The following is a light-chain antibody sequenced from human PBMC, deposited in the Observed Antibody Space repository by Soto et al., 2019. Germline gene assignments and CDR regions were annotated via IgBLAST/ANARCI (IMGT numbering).Light chain of an antibody. CDR1: QSVTNNY. Sequence: EIVLRQSPATLSLSPGDRATLSCGASQSVTNNYLAWYQQKPGLAPRLLIYDASYRANGIPDRFSGSGSGTDFTLTISRLEPEEFAVYYCQQYGSSLWTVGQGTKVDI. CDR3: QQYGSSLWT. J-gene: IGKJ1*01. V-gene: IGKV3D-20*01. CDR2: DAS.